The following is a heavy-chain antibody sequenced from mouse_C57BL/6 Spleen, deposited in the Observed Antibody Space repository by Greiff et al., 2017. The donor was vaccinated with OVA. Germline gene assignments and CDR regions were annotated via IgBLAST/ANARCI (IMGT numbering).Heavy chain of an antibody. J-gene: IGHJ4*01. CDR1: GYTFTDYY. D-gene: IGHD1-1*01. CDR2: INPNNGGT. CDR3: ARSGDYYYGSSAYAMDY. V-gene: IGHV1-26*01. Sequence: VQLQQSGPELVKPGASVKISCKASGYTFTDYYMNWVKQSHGKSLEWIGDINPNNGGTSYNQKFKGKATLTVDKSSSTAYMELRSLTSEDSAVYYCARSGDYYYGSSAYAMDYWGQGTSVTVSS.